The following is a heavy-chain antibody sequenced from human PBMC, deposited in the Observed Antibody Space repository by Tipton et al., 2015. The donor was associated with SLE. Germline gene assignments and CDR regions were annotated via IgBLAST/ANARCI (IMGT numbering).Heavy chain of an antibody. D-gene: IGHD1-26*01. CDR1: GGSISSHY. CDR3: ARIVGAPDY. CDR2: ISYSGNT. V-gene: IGHV4-59*11. J-gene: IGHJ4*02. Sequence: TLSLTCTVSGGSISSHYWSWIRQPPGKGLEWIGYISYSGNTNYNASLKSRVTISVDTSKNQFSLKLSSVTAADTAVYYCARIVGAPDYWGQGTLVIVSS.